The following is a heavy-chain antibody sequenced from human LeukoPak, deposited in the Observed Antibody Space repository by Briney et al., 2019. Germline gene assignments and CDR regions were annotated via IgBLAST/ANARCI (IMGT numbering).Heavy chain of an antibody. CDR3: AKDARRTSGWYFFDY. V-gene: IGHV3-23*01. J-gene: IGHJ4*02. CDR1: GFAFSSQA. Sequence: PGGSLRLSCAASGFAFSSQAMGWVRQAPGKGLEWVSVISDSGSITYYADSVKGRFTISRDNSKNTLFLQMNSLRAEDTAVYYCAKDARRTSGWYFFDYWGQGTLVTVSS. CDR2: ISDSGSIT. D-gene: IGHD6-19*01.